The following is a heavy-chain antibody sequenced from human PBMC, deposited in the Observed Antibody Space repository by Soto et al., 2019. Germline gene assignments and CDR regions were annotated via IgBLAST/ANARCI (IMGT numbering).Heavy chain of an antibody. CDR3: ARSFTTYRYAPGY. J-gene: IGHJ4*02. CDR1: GYTFTSYD. D-gene: IGHD5-18*01. CDR2: MNPNSGNT. V-gene: IGHV1-8*01. Sequence: ASVKVSCKASGYTFTSYDLSWVRQATGQGLEWMGWMNPNSGNTGYAQKFQGRVTMTRNTSISTAYMELSSLRSEDAAVYYCARSFTTYRYAPGYWGQGTLVTVSS.